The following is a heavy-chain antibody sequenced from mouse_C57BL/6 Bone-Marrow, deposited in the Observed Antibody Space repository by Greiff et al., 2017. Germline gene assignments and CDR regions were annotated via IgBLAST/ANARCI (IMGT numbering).Heavy chain of an antibody. V-gene: IGHV1-81*01. CDR3: ARDSSGPWFAY. CDR2: IYPRGGNT. D-gene: IGHD3-2*02. J-gene: IGHJ3*01. CDR1: GYTFTSYG. Sequence: VQLQQPGAELARPGASVKLSCKASGYTFTSYGISWVKQRPGQGLECIGEIYPRGGNTYYNEKFKGKATLTADKSSSTAYMELRSLTSEDSAVYFCARDSSGPWFAYWGQGTLVTVSA.